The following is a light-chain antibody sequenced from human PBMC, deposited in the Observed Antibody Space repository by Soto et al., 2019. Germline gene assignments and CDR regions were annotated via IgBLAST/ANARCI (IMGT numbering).Light chain of an antibody. Sequence: QSALTQPASVSGSPGQSITISCTGTSSDIGGYNYVSWYKQEPGKAPKLRLFDVTNRPSGVSNRFSGSKSGNTASLTISGLQAEDEGDYFCSSYTGSSTPWVFGGGTKVTVL. CDR2: DVT. CDR3: SSYTGSSTPWV. J-gene: IGLJ3*02. V-gene: IGLV2-14*01. CDR1: SSDIGGYNY.